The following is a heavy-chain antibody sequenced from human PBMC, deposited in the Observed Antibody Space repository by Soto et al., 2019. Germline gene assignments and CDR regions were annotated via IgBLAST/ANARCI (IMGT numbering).Heavy chain of an antibody. CDR3: ARGFWSGYYAETNFDY. J-gene: IGHJ4*02. V-gene: IGHV3-48*01. CDR2: ISSSSSTI. CDR1: GFTFSSYS. Sequence: PGGSLRLSCAASGFTFSSYSMNWVRQAPGKGLEWVSYISSSSSTIYYADSVKGRFTISRDNAKNSLYLQMNSLRAEDTAVYYCARGFWSGYYAETNFDYWGQGTLVTVSS. D-gene: IGHD3-3*01.